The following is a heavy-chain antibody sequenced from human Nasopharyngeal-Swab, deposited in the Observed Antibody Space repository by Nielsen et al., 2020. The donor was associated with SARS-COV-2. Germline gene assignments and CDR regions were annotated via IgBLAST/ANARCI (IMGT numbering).Heavy chain of an antibody. J-gene: IGHJ6*03. CDR1: GGSFSGYY. CDR3: ARGASIAVAGILLPDYYYYMDV. Sequence: GSLRLSCAVYGGSFSGYYWSWIRQPPGKGLEWIGEISHSGSTNYNPSLKSRVTISVDTSKNQFSLKLSSVTAADTAVYYCARGASIAVAGILLPDYYYYMDVWGKGTTVTVSS. D-gene: IGHD6-19*01. V-gene: IGHV4-34*01. CDR2: ISHSGST.